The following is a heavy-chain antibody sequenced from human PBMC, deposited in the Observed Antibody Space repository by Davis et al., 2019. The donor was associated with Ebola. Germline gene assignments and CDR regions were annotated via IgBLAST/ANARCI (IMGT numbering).Heavy chain of an antibody. D-gene: IGHD3-3*01. CDR2: IYYSGST. V-gene: IGHV4-59*12. CDR3: ARGSVWSGYRVDY. Sequence: MPGGSLRLSCTVSGGSISSYYWSWIRQPPGKGLEWIGYIYYSGSTNYNPSLQSRVTISVDTSKNQFSLKLSSVTAADTAVYYCARGSVWSGYRVDYWGQGTLVTVSS. J-gene: IGHJ4*02. CDR1: GGSISSYY.